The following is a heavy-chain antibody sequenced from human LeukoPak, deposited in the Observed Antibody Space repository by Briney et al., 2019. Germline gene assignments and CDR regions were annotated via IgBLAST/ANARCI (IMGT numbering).Heavy chain of an antibody. Sequence: GGSLRLSCAASGFTFSGSAMHWVRQAPGKGLEWVGRIRSKANSSETAYAASGKGRFTISRDDSKNTAYLQMNSLKTEDTAVYYCTRARYDSSGYYLNWGQGTLVTVSS. CDR1: GFTFSGSA. D-gene: IGHD3-22*01. CDR3: TRARYDSSGYYLN. CDR2: IRSKANSSET. J-gene: IGHJ4*02. V-gene: IGHV3-73*01.